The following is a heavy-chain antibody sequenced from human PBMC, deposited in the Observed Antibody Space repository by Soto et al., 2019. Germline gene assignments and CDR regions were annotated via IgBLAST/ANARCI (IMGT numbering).Heavy chain of an antibody. CDR1: GYTFTSYD. D-gene: IGHD2-2*01. Sequence: QVQLVQSGAEVKKPGASVKVSCKASGYTFTSYDINWVRQATGQGLEWMGWMNPNSGNTGYAQKFQGRVTMTRNTSISTAYMELSSLRSEDTAVYYCARRPRWECSSTSCRIKGWFDPWGQGTLVTVSS. J-gene: IGHJ5*02. V-gene: IGHV1-8*01. CDR3: ARRPRWECSSTSCRIKGWFDP. CDR2: MNPNSGNT.